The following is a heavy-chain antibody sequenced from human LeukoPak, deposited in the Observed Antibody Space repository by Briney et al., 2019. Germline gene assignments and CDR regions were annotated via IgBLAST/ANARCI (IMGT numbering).Heavy chain of an antibody. Sequence: SQTLSLTCTVSGGSISSGDYYWSWIRQPPGTGLEWIGYIYYSGSTYYNPSLKSRVTISVDTSKNQFSLKLSSVTAADTAVYYCARGGVDTAMVGEYFDYWGQGTLVTVSS. CDR1: GGSISSGDYY. D-gene: IGHD5-18*01. CDR2: IYYSGST. V-gene: IGHV4-30-4*01. J-gene: IGHJ4*02. CDR3: ARGGVDTAMVGEYFDY.